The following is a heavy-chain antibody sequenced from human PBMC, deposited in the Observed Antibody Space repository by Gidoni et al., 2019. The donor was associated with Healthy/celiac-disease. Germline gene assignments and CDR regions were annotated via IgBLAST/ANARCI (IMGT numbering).Heavy chain of an antibody. Sequence: QVQLQQWGAGLLQPSETPSLTCAVYGGSFSGYYWSWIRQPPGKGLEWIGEINHSGSTNYNPSLKSRVTISVDTSKNQFSLKLSSVTAADTAVYYCARGLYCSSTSCYSTGWFDPWGQGTLVTVSS. D-gene: IGHD2-2*01. J-gene: IGHJ5*02. CDR2: INHSGST. CDR1: GGSFSGYY. CDR3: ARGLYCSSTSCYSTGWFDP. V-gene: IGHV4-34*01.